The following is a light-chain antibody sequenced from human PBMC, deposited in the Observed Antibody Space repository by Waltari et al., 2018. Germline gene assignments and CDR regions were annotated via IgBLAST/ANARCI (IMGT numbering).Light chain of an antibody. CDR2: AAS. CDR3: QQSYKIPYT. J-gene: IGKJ2*01. CDR1: QSISNY. V-gene: IGKV1-39*01. Sequence: DIQMTQSPSSLSASVGDRVTITCRASQSISNYLNLYQQQPGKAPKLLIYAASSLQSGVTSRFGGSGSGKDFTLTIMSLQPEDSATYYCQQSYKIPYTFGQGTKLEIK.